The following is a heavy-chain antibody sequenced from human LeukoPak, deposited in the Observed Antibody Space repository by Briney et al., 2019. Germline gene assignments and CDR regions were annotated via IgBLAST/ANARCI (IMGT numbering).Heavy chain of an antibody. CDR3: ATTLDLARGD. CDR1: GFTFSSYA. Sequence: GGSLRLSRAASGFTFSSYAMSWVRQAPGKGLEWVSGISNSGGSTYYADSVKGRFTISRDNYKNTLYLQMNSLRAEDTAVYYCATTLDLARGDWGQGTLVTVSS. D-gene: IGHD1-1*01. CDR2: ISNSGGST. J-gene: IGHJ4*02. V-gene: IGHV3-23*01.